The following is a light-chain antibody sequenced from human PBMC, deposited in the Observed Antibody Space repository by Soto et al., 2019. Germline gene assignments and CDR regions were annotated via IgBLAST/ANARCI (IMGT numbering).Light chain of an antibody. J-gene: IGKJ1*01. V-gene: IGKV3-20*01. CDR1: EGVCSGY. CDR3: QQYGSSPIT. Sequence: EIVLTQSRRTLSLSPGQRATLSCRASEGVCSGYLASYQQKPGQAPRPLIDGASSRASGIPDRFSGSGSGTDFTLTISRLEPEDFAVYYCQQYGSSPITFGQGTKVDI. CDR2: GAS.